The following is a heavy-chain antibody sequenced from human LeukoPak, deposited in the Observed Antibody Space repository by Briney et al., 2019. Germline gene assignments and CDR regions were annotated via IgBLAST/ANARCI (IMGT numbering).Heavy chain of an antibody. CDR1: GFSFSSNS. J-gene: IGHJ4*02. Sequence: GGSLRLSCAASGFSFSSNSMNWVRQAPGKGLEWVSYISGSSSTIYYADSVKGRFTISRDNSKNTLYLQMNSLRAEDTAVYYCAGRYDSSGYPLHWGQGTLVTVSS. D-gene: IGHD3-22*01. CDR2: ISGSSSTI. V-gene: IGHV3-48*01. CDR3: AGRYDSSGYPLH.